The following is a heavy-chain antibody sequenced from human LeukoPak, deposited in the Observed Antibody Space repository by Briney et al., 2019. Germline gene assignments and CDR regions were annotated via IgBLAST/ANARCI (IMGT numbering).Heavy chain of an antibody. CDR2: IYSGGST. V-gene: IGHV3-53*01. CDR1: GFTVSSNY. J-gene: IGHJ3*02. Sequence: GGSLRLSCAASGFTVSSNYMSWVRRAPGKGLEWVSVIYSGGSTYYADSVKGRFTISRDNSKNTLYLQMNSLRAEDTAVYYCASPLRDDAFDIWGQGTMVTVSS. CDR3: ASPLRDDAFDI.